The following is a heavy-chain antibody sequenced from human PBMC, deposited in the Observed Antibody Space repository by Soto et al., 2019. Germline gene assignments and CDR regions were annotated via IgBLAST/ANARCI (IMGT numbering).Heavy chain of an antibody. CDR3: ARVVRRVVNWFDP. D-gene: IGHD3-10*01. J-gene: IGHJ5*02. V-gene: IGHV1-18*01. CDR2: IATYNNNK. CDR1: GDTFANFG. Sequence: YLVQSGPEVKRPGASITVSCKTSGDTFANFGLSWVRQAPGQGLEWMGWIATYNNNKNYAQKFQGRLTLTTDTSTSTAYMELESLGYDDTAVYYCARVVRRVVNWFDPWGQGTLVTVSS.